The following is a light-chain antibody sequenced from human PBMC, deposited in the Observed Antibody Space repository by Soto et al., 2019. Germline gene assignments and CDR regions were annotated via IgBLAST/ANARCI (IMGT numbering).Light chain of an antibody. CDR1: QSISSW. CDR3: LQYKNSPIT. V-gene: IGKV1-5*01. Sequence: DIQMTQSPSALSASVGDRATITCRASQSISSWLAWYQQKPGKAPKLLIYDASTLQSGVPSRYSGSGSGTEFTLTISNLQPEDFATYYCLQYKNSPITFGQGTRLEIK. CDR2: DAS. J-gene: IGKJ5*01.